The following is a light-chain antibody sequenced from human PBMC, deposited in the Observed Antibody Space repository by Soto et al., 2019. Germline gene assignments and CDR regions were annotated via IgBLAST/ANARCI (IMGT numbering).Light chain of an antibody. CDR1: QSISSW. V-gene: IGKV1-5*03. Sequence: DIQMTQSPSILSASVGDRVTITCRASQSISSWLAWYQQKPGKAPKLLIYKASTLKSGVPSRFSGSGSGTEFTLSISSLQPGDSATYYCQQYNSFPWTFGLGTKVDIK. J-gene: IGKJ1*01. CDR3: QQYNSFPWT. CDR2: KAS.